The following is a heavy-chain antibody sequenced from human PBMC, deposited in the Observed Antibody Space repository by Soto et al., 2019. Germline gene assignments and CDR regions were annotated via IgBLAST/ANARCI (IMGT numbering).Heavy chain of an antibody. CDR1: GFTFSSYS. CDR3: ARDHNWNDFDY. V-gene: IGHV3-21*01. CDR2: ISSSSTYI. Sequence: EVQLVESGGGLVKPGGSLRLSCAASGFTFSSYSMNWVRQAPGKGLEWVSSISSSSTYIYYADSVKGRFTISRDNAKNSLSLQMNSLRAEDTAVYYCARDHNWNDFDYWGQGTLVTVSS. J-gene: IGHJ4*02. D-gene: IGHD1-20*01.